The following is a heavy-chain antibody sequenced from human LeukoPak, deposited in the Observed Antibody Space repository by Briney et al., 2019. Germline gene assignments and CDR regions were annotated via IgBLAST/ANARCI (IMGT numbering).Heavy chain of an antibody. CDR2: ISGSGGST. CDR1: GFTFSSYA. D-gene: IGHD3-3*01. Sequence: GGSLRLSCAASGFTFSSYATSWVRQAPGKGLEWVSAISGSGGSTYYADSVKGRFTISRDNSKNTLYLQMNSLGAEDTAVYYCAKTLNYDFWSGYYANFDYWGQGTLVTVSS. V-gene: IGHV3-23*01. CDR3: AKTLNYDFWSGYYANFDY. J-gene: IGHJ4*02.